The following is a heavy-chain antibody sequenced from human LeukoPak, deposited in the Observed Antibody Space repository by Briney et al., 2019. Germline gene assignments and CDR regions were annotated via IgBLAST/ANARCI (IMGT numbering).Heavy chain of an antibody. CDR3: ARARRRGTMLVVVRLDY. J-gene: IGHJ4*02. V-gene: IGHV1-8*01. CDR1: GYTFTSYD. Sequence: ASVKVSCKASGYTFTSYDINWVRQATGQGLEWMGWMNPNSGNTGYAQKFQGRVTMTRNTSISTAYMELSSLRSEDTAVYYCARARRRGTMLVVVRLDYWGQGTLVTVSS. D-gene: IGHD3-22*01. CDR2: MNPNSGNT.